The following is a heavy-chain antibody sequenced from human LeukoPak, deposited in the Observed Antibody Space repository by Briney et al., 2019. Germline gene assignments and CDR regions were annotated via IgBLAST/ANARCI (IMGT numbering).Heavy chain of an antibody. CDR3: ARRSYSGSPDY. CDR1: GGSISSYY. CDR2: IYYSGST. D-gene: IGHD1-26*01. J-gene: IGHJ4*02. V-gene: IGHV4-59*08. Sequence: SETLSLTCTVSGGSISSYYWSWIRQPPGKGLEWIGYIYYSGSTNYNPSLKSRVTISVDTSKNQFSLKLSFVTAADTAVYYCARRSYSGSPDYWGQGTLVTVSS.